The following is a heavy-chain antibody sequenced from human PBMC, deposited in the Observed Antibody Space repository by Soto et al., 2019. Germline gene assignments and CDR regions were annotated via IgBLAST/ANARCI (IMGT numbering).Heavy chain of an antibody. D-gene: IGHD5-12*01. CDR2: ISGSGRTT. CDR3: AKDYSPFGYDNGDAFDI. J-gene: IGHJ3*02. Sequence: XGSLGLSCAASGFTFGSYAMSWVRQAPGKGLEWVSIISGSGRTTNYADSVKGRFTISRDNSKNTLYVQMNRLRVDDTAVHYWAKDYSPFGYDNGDAFDIWGQGTMVTVSS. V-gene: IGHV3-23*01. CDR1: GFTFGSYA.